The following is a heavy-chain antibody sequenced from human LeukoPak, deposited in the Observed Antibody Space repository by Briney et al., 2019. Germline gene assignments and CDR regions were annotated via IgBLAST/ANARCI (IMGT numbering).Heavy chain of an antibody. V-gene: IGHV3-23*01. Sequence: GGSLRLSCVASGFTFSNYAMSWVRQAAGKRLEWVSAVTGSGGSTYYADSVKGRFTISRDNSRNTLFLQMNSLRAEDTAIYYCAKWGDFDILAGYYVSDFWGQGTLVTVSS. CDR1: GFTFSNYA. J-gene: IGHJ4*02. D-gene: IGHD3-9*01. CDR2: VTGSGGST. CDR3: AKWGDFDILAGYYVSDF.